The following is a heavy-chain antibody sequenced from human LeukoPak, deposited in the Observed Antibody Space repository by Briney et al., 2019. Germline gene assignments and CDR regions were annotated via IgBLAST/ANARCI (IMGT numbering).Heavy chain of an antibody. CDR1: GYTLTELS. CDR2: FDPEDGET. V-gene: IGHV1-24*01. CDR3: ATGYIVVVPAASAMDY. J-gene: IGHJ4*02. Sequence: ASVKVSFKVSGYTLTELSMHWVRQAPGKGREWMGGFDPEDGETIYAQKFQGRVTMTEDTSTDTAYMELSSLRSEDTAVYYCATGYIVVVPAASAMDYWGQGTLVTVSS. D-gene: IGHD2-2*01.